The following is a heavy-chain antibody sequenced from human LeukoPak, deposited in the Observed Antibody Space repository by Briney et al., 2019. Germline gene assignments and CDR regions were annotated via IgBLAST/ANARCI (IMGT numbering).Heavy chain of an antibody. CDR3: ARGGGAIAT. CDR1: GDSVSSNTAG. V-gene: IGHV6-1*01. CDR2: TYYRSKWYN. J-gene: IGHJ5*02. D-gene: IGHD3-16*01. Sequence: SQTLSLTCAISGDSVSSNTAGWSWIRQSPSRGLEWLGRTYYRSKWYNDYAVSVKSRITINPDTSKNQLSLQLNSVTPEDTAVYYCARGGGAIATWGQGTLVTVSS.